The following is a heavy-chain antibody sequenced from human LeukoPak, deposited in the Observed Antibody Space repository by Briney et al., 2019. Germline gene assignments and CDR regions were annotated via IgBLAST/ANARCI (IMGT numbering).Heavy chain of an antibody. D-gene: IGHD6-13*01. Sequence: GGSLRLSCAASGFTFNGCAVHWVRQAPGKGLEGVGRIGSKAFNYATVYAASVEGRFTISRDDSKHTAFLQMNSLKTEDTAVYYCTRHLDGIAAYDYWGQGSLVTVSS. CDR2: IGSKAFNYAT. V-gene: IGHV3-73*01. CDR3: TRHLDGIAAYDY. CDR1: GFTFNGCA. J-gene: IGHJ4*02.